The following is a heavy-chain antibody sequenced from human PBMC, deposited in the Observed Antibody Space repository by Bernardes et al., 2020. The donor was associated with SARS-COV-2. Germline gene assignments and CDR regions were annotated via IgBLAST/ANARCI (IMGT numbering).Heavy chain of an antibody. J-gene: IGHJ6*02. CDR1: GFTFSSSA. D-gene: IGHD4-17*01. CDR3: ARDWDYGESGYYYGVDV. CDR2: ISNDGSNK. Sequence: GSLRLSCTASGFTFSSSAMHWVRQAPGKGPEWVAVISNDGSNKYYADSVKGRFTISRDNSRNTLYLLMNSLRPEDTAVYYCARDWDYGESGYYYGVDVWGQGTTVTVSS. V-gene: IGHV3-30-3*01.